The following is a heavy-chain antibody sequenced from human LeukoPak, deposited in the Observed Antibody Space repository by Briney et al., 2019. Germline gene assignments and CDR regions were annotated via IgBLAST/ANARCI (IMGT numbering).Heavy chain of an antibody. CDR2: ISSSGSTI. CDR3: ASGVSSTSCYVDY. CDR1: GFTFSSYE. D-gene: IGHD2-2*01. Sequence: GGSLRLSCAASGFTFSSYEMNWVRQAPGKGLEWVSYISSSGSTIYYADSVKGRFTISRDNAKNSLYLQMNSLRAEDTAVYYCASGVSSTSCYVDYWGQGTLVTVSS. J-gene: IGHJ4*02. V-gene: IGHV3-48*03.